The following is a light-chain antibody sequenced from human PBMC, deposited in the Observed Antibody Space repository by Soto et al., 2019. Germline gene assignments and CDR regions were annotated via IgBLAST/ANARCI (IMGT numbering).Light chain of an antibody. Sequence: EIVMTQTPLSAPVTLGQSASISCRSSQSLVHSDRNTYLSWFHQRPGHPPRLLIYKVSNRFSGVPDRFGGSGSGTYFTLKIDRVEADDVGLYYCMQLSHFPWTFGQGTKVEV. CDR2: KVS. CDR1: QSLVHSDRNTY. J-gene: IGKJ1*01. V-gene: IGKV2-24*01. CDR3: MQLSHFPWT.